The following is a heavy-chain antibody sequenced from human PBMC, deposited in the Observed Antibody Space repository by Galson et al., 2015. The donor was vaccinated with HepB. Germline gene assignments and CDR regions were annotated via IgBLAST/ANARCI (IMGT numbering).Heavy chain of an antibody. CDR2: ISSNGGST. D-gene: IGHD3-10*01. CDR1: GFTFSSYA. Sequence: SLRLSCAASGFTFSSYAMHWVRQAPGKGLEYVSAISSNGGSTYYADSVKGRFTISRDNSKNTLYLQMSSLRAEDTAVYYCVKDAGYGSGSFFDYWGQGTLVTVSS. V-gene: IGHV3-64D*06. CDR3: VKDAGYGSGSFFDY. J-gene: IGHJ4*02.